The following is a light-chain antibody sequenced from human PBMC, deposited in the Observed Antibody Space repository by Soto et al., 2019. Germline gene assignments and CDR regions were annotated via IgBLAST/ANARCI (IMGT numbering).Light chain of an antibody. CDR1: SSDVGSHNL. CDR2: EVS. Sequence: QSALTQPASVSGSPGQSITISCTGTSSDVGSHNLVSWYQQHPGQAPKLMIYEVSKRPLGVSARFSASKSGNTASLTISGLKAEDEADYYCCSDGGSRAVFGGGTPLTVL. CDR3: CSDGGSRAV. V-gene: IGLV2-23*02. J-gene: IGLJ7*01.